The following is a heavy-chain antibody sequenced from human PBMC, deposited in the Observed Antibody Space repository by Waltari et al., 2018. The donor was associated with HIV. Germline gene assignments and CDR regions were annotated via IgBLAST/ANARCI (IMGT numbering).Heavy chain of an antibody. CDR3: TIGGGGGRPGGS. J-gene: IGHJ4*02. D-gene: IGHD2-21*01. CDR2: VEPQDGSS. CDR1: GYTFTDYY. V-gene: IGHV1-69-2*01. Sequence: EVQLLQSGPEVRKPGATVKISCKVSGYTFTDYYMHWVQQAPAKGLKWMGLVEPQDGSSMFAQNVQGRVTITADTSTDTAYMDLRSLRSEDTAKCYCTIGGGGGRPGGSWGQGTLVTVSS.